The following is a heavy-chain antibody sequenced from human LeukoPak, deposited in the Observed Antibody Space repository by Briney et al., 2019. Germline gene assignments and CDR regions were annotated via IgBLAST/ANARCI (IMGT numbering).Heavy chain of an antibody. D-gene: IGHD3-22*01. Sequence: SETLSLTCTVSGGSISSYYWSWIRQPPGKGLEWIGYIYYSGSTNYNPSLKSRVTISVDTSKNQFSLKLSSVTAADTAVYYCARGGNYDSSDYWGQGTLVTVSS. V-gene: IGHV4-59*01. CDR1: GGSISSYY. J-gene: IGHJ4*02. CDR3: ARGGNYDSSDY. CDR2: IYYSGST.